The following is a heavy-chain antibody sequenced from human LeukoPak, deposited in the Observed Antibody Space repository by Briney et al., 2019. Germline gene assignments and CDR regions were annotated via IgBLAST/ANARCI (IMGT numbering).Heavy chain of an antibody. D-gene: IGHD6-13*01. CDR3: ARDGVVSSWPYYYYYYMDV. Sequence: GRSLRLSCAASGFTFSSYAMHWVRQAPGKGLEWVAVISYDGSNKYYADSVKGRFTISRDNSKNTLYLQMNSLRAEDTAVYYCARDGVVSSWPYYYYYYMDVWGKGTTVTVSS. CDR2: ISYDGSNK. J-gene: IGHJ6*03. V-gene: IGHV3-30-3*01. CDR1: GFTFSSYA.